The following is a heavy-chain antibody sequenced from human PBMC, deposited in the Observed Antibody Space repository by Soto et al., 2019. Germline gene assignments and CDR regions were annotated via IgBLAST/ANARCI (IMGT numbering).Heavy chain of an antibody. J-gene: IGHJ4*02. V-gene: IGHV3-30*18. CDR2: ISDDGSNK. D-gene: IGHD3-22*01. CDR1: GFTFSSYG. CDR3: AKDVYGSSGYFDY. Sequence: QVQLVESGGGVVQPGRSLRLSCAASGFTFSSYGMHWVRQAPGKGLEWVAVISDDGSNKYYADSVKGRFTISRDNSKNTLYLQMNSLRAEDTAVYYCAKDVYGSSGYFDYWGQGTLVTVSS.